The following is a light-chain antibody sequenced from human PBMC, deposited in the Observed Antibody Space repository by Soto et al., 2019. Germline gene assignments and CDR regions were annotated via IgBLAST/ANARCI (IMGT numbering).Light chain of an antibody. CDR1: SCDVGGYNY. CDR2: DVS. CDR3: SSYTSNTG. Sequence: QSVLTQPASVSGSPGQSITISCTGTSCDVGGYNYVSWYQQHPGKAPKLMIYDVSNRPSGVSNRFSGSKSGNTASLTISGLQAEDEADYYCSSYTSNTGFGGGTKLTVL. V-gene: IGLV2-14*01. J-gene: IGLJ2*01.